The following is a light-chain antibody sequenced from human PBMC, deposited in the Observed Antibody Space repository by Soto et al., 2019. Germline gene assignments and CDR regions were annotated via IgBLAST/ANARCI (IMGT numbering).Light chain of an antibody. J-gene: IGLJ2*01. CDR1: SSDVGGYNY. CDR2: EVS. V-gene: IGLV2-14*01. CDR3: SSYTSSSPV. Sequence: QSALTQPASVSGSPGQSITISCTGTSSDVGGYNYVPWYQQPPGKAPKLMIYEVSNRPSGVSNRFSGSKSGNTASLTISGLQAEAEADYYCSSYTSSSPVFGGGTKVTVL.